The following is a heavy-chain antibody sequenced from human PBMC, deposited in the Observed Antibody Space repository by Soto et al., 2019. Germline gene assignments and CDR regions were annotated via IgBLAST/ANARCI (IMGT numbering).Heavy chain of an antibody. CDR3: AKDLFAATYRDYYYYYGMDV. J-gene: IGHJ6*02. Sequence: GGSLRLSCAASGFTFSSYGMQWVRQAPGKGLEWVAVISYDGSNKYYADSVKGRFTISRDNSKNTLYLQMNSLRAEDTAVYYCAKDLFAATYRDYYYYYGMDVWRQGTTVTVSS. V-gene: IGHV3-30*18. CDR2: ISYDGSNK. D-gene: IGHD3-3*01. CDR1: GFTFSSYG.